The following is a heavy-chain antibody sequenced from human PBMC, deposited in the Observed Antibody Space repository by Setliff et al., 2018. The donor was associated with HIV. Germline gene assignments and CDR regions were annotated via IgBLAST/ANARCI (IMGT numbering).Heavy chain of an antibody. CDR3: AIAVSDRGVYYLDY. CDR1: GVSISSGGYY. J-gene: IGHJ4*01. V-gene: IGHV4-31*03. Sequence: SETLSLTCMVSGVSISSGGYYWSWVRQHTGKGLEWIGYIYYSGSAYYNPSLQNRIDISVDESTNQFSLKLTSVTAADTAVYYCAIAVSDRGVYYLDYWCQGTRVTVSS. CDR2: IYYSGSA. D-gene: IGHD6-19*01.